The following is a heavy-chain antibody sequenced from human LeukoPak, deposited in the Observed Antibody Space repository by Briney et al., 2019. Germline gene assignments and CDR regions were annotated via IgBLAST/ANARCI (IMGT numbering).Heavy chain of an antibody. Sequence: GALRPSRSTFGITFNRYREHLGRQTPGEGVMWVSRIKSDGSETSYADSVKGRFTISRDNARNTLYLQMNSLRPEDTAIYYCASDRVFYGLDVWGQGTTVTVSS. CDR1: GITFNRYR. V-gene: IGHV3-74*01. CDR3: ASDRVFYGLDV. J-gene: IGHJ6*02. CDR2: IKSDGSET.